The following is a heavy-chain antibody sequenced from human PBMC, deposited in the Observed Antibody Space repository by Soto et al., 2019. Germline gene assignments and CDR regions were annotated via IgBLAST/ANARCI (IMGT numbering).Heavy chain of an antibody. CDR2: IYYSGST. V-gene: IGHV4-39*01. D-gene: IGHD3-10*01. CDR1: GGSISSSSYY. CDR3: ARIYYGSGSSFFDY. Sequence: TSETLSLTCTVSGGSISSSSYYWGWIRQPPGKGLEWIGSIYYSGSTYYNPSLKSRVTISVDTSKNQFSLKLSSVTAADTAVYYCARIYYGSGSSFFDYWGQGTLVTVSS. J-gene: IGHJ4*02.